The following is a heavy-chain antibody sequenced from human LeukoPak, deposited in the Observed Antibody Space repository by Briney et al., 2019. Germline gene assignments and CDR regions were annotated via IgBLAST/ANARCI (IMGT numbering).Heavy chain of an antibody. J-gene: IGHJ5*02. D-gene: IGHD6-13*01. Sequence: SETLSLTCAVYGGSFSGYYWSWIRQPPGKGLEWIGEIKHSGSTNYNPSLKSRVTISVDTSKNQFSLKLSCVTAANTAVYYCARCRIAAAAATMVNWFDPWGQGTLVTVSS. V-gene: IGHV4-34*01. CDR2: IKHSGST. CDR1: GGSFSGYY. CDR3: ARCRIAAAAATMVNWFDP.